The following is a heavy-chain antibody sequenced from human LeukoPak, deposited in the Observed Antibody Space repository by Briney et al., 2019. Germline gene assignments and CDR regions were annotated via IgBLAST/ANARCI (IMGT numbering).Heavy chain of an antibody. Sequence: SETLSLTCTVSGGSISSYYWSWIRQPPGKGLEWIGYIYYSGSTNYNPSLKSRVTISVDTSKNPFSLKLSSVTAADTAVYYCARDLRGYSSGWYAFDIWGQGTMVTVSS. D-gene: IGHD6-19*01. CDR1: GGSISSYY. CDR2: IYYSGST. J-gene: IGHJ3*02. CDR3: ARDLRGYSSGWYAFDI. V-gene: IGHV4-59*01.